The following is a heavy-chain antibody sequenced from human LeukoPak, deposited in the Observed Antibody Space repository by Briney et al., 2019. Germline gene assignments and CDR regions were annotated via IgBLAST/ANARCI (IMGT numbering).Heavy chain of an antibody. D-gene: IGHD1-26*01. CDR2: IRYDGGDK. CDR3: AREGGSRRNYMDV. CDR1: GFTFSSYG. Sequence: GGSLRLSCAASGFTFSSYGMHWVRQAPGKGLEWVAFIRYDGGDKYYADSVKGRFTISRDNSKNTLYLQMNSLRAEDTAVYYCAREGGSRRNYMDVWGKGTTVTVSS. J-gene: IGHJ6*03. V-gene: IGHV3-30*02.